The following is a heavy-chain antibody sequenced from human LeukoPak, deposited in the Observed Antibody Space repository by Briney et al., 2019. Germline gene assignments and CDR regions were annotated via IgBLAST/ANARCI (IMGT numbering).Heavy chain of an antibody. D-gene: IGHD6-13*01. Sequence: PSETLSLTCTVSGGSISSSSYYWGWIRQPPGKGLEWIGSIYYSGSTYYNPSLKSRVTISVDTSKNQFSLKLSSVTAADTAVYYCARHRIGSSWKYWGQGTLVTVSS. J-gene: IGHJ4*02. CDR2: IYYSGST. CDR3: ARHRIGSSWKY. CDR1: GGSISSSSYY. V-gene: IGHV4-39*01.